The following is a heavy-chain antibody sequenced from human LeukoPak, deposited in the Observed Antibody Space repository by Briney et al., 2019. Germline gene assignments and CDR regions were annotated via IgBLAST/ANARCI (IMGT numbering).Heavy chain of an antibody. V-gene: IGHV1-69*13. CDR2: IIPIFGTA. CDR1: GGTFSSYA. Sequence: VASVKVSCKASGGTFSSYAISWVRQAPGQGLEWMGGIIPIFGTANYAQKFQGRVTITADESTSTAYMELSSLRSEDTAVYYCARVVVPAALDAFDIWGQGTMVTVSS. D-gene: IGHD2-2*01. CDR3: ARVVVPAALDAFDI. J-gene: IGHJ3*02.